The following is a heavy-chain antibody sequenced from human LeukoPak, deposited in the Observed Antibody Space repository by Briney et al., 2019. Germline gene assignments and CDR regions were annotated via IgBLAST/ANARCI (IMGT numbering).Heavy chain of an antibody. CDR3: AIIDYGDSRGWYFDL. Sequence: ASVKVSCKASRYTFTSYDINWVRQATGQGLEWMGWMNPNSGNTGYAQKFQGRVTMTRNTSISTAYMELSSLRSEDTAVYYCAIIDYGDSRGWYFDLWGRGTLVTVSS. D-gene: IGHD4-17*01. J-gene: IGHJ2*01. V-gene: IGHV1-8*01. CDR1: RYTFTSYD. CDR2: MNPNSGNT.